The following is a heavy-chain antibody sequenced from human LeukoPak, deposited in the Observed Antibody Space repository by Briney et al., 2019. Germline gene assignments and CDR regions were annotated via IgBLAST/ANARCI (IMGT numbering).Heavy chain of an antibody. Sequence: ASVKVSCKASGYAFTSYDINWVRQATGQGPEWMGWMSPKSGNTGYAQKFQGRVSMTRNTSISTVYMELSGLRSEDTAVYYCARGPPNWGFDYWGQGTLVTVSS. V-gene: IGHV1-8*01. CDR2: MSPKSGNT. CDR3: ARGPPNWGFDY. CDR1: GYAFTSYD. J-gene: IGHJ4*02. D-gene: IGHD7-27*01.